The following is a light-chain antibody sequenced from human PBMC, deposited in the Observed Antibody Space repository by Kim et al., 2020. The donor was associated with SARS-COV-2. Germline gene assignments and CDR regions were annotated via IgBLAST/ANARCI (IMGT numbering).Light chain of an antibody. CDR3: NSRESSGNHYV. J-gene: IGLJ1*01. V-gene: IGLV3-19*01. CDR2: GKN. CDR1: SLRSYY. Sequence: SSELTQDPAVSVALGQTVRITCQGDSLRSYYASWYQQKPGQAPVLVIYGKNNRTSGIPDRFSGSSSGNTASLTITAAQAEDEADYYCNSRESSGNHYV.